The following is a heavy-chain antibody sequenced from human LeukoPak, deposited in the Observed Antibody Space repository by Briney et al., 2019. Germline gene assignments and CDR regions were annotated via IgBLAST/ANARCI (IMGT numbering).Heavy chain of an antibody. D-gene: IGHD6-13*01. CDR1: GGSISSSSYY. Sequence: SETLSLTCTVSGGSISSSSYYWGWIRQPPGKGLEWIGSIYYSGNTYYNPSLKSRVTISVDTSKNQFSLKLTSVTAADTAVYYCARQEQLVRNIDYWGQGTPVTVSS. V-gene: IGHV4-39*01. J-gene: IGHJ4*02. CDR2: IYYSGNT. CDR3: ARQEQLVRNIDY.